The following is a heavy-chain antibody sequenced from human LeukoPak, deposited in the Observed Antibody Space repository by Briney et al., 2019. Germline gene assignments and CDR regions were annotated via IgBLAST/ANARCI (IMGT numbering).Heavy chain of an antibody. CDR2: ISSTGGTI. D-gene: IGHD3-22*01. V-gene: IGHV3-48*04. CDR1: GFTFRNYL. J-gene: IGHJ3*02. Sequence: GGSLRLSCAASGFTFRNYLMNWVRQAPGKGLEWVSFISSTGGTIYYADSVKGRFAISRDNAKNSLYLEMISLRAEDTAVYYCARGFGDYDSSGYYWDDAFDIWGQGTMVTASS. CDR3: ARGFGDYDSSGYYWDDAFDI.